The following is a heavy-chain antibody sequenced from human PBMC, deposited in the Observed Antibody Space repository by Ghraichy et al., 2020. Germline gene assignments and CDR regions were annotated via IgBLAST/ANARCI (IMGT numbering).Heavy chain of an antibody. J-gene: IGHJ4*02. CDR3: ATRSRRFDILTGYYFDY. CDR2: IYYSGST. D-gene: IGHD3-9*01. V-gene: IGHV4-39*01. Sequence: SETLSLTCTVSGGSISSSSYYWGWIRQPPGNGLEWIGSIYYSGSTYYNPSLKSRVTISVDTSKNQFSLKLSSVTAADTAVYYCATRSRRFDILTGYYFDYWGQGTLVTVSS. CDR1: GGSISSSSYY.